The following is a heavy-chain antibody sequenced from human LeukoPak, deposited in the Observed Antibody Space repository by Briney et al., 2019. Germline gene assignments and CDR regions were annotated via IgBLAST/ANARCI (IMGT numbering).Heavy chain of an antibody. CDR2: INPSGGST. D-gene: IGHD4-17*01. CDR1: GYTFTSYY. CDR3: AREEAYGATFDY. Sequence: GASVKVSCKASGYTFTSYYMHWVRQAPEQGLEWMGIINPSGGSTSYAQKFLGRVTMTRDTSTSTVYMELSSLRSEDTAVYYCAREEAYGATFDYWGQGTLVTVSS. V-gene: IGHV1-46*01. J-gene: IGHJ4*02.